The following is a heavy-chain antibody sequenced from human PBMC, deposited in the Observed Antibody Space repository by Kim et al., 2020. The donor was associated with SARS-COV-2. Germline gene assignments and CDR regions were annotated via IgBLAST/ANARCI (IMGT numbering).Heavy chain of an antibody. CDR3: ARGYGSGSYYLDY. J-gene: IGHJ4*02. Sequence: SETLSLTCTVSGGSISSYYWSWIRQPPGKGLEWIGYIYYSGSTNYNPSLKSRFTISVDTSKNQFSLKLSSATAADTAAYYCARGYGSGSYYLDYWGQGTL. V-gene: IGHV4-59*13. CDR2: IYYSGST. CDR1: GGSISSYY. D-gene: IGHD3-10*01.